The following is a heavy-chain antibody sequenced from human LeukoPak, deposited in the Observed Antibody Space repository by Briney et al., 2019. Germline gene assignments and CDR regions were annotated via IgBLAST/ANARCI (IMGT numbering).Heavy chain of an antibody. CDR1: GFTFSNYG. CDR2: ISHDGNEK. CDR3: ARDWMIMAGPIYHVEF. V-gene: IGHV3-33*05. D-gene: IGHD6-19*01. J-gene: IGHJ4*02. Sequence: GGSLRLSCAASGFTFSNYGIHWVRQAPGKGLEWVATISHDGNEKSFADSVKGRFSISRDNSKNTLWLQMDSLRAEDTAVYYCARDWMIMAGPIYHVEFWGQGTLVTVSS.